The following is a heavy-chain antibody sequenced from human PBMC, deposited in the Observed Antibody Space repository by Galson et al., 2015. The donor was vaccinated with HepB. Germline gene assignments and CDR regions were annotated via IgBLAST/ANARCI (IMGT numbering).Heavy chain of an antibody. D-gene: IGHD2-2*01. CDR2: ISPNSGGT. J-gene: IGHJ6*03. V-gene: IGHV1-2*02. Sequence: SVKVSCKASGYTLTDYSMHWVRQAPGQGLEWVGWISPNSGGTNYAQKFQGRVTMTRDTSNSTVYMELSRLRFDDTAVYYCARDGCSSTSCYGYYYYMDVWGKGTTVIVSS. CDR3: ARDGCSSTSCYGYYYYMDV. CDR1: GYTLTDYS.